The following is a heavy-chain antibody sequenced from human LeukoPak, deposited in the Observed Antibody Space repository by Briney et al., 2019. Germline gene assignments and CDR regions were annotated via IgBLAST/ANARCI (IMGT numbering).Heavy chain of an antibody. J-gene: IGHJ6*04. CDR3: AELGITMIGGV. V-gene: IGHV3-48*03. CDR2: ISSSGSTI. CDR1: GFTFSTYE. D-gene: IGHD3-10*02. Sequence: GGSLRLSCAASGFTFSTYEMNWFRQAPGKGLEWVSYISSSGSTIYYADSMKGRFTISRDNAKNSLYLQMNSLRAEDTAVYYCAELGITMIGGVWGKGTTVTISS.